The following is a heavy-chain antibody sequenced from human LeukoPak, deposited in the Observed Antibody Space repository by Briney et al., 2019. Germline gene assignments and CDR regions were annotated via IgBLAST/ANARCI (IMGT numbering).Heavy chain of an antibody. D-gene: IGHD3-3*01. CDR1: GYTLTSYY. CDR3: ARDRSAKSGSFDY. CDR2: INLSGGTT. Sequence: ASVKVSCKTSGYTLTSYYMHWVRQAPGQGLEWMGIINLSGGTTVYAQKFKGRVTMTRDTCTSTVHMELGSLRSEDTAIYYCARDRSAKSGSFDYWGQGTLVTVSS. J-gene: IGHJ4*02. V-gene: IGHV1-46*01.